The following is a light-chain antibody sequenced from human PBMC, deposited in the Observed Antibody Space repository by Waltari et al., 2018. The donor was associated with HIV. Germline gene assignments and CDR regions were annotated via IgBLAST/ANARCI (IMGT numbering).Light chain of an antibody. V-gene: IGKV1-5*03. J-gene: IGKJ1*01. CDR1: RNIRNW. CDR2: KVS. Sequence: DIQMTQSPSTLSASVGDRVTITCRASRNIRNWLAWYQQKPRKAPKLLIYKVSTLESGVPSRCSGSGSGTEFTLTISGLQPDDSATYYCQQFNYFWTFGQGTKLEIK. CDR3: QQFNYFWT.